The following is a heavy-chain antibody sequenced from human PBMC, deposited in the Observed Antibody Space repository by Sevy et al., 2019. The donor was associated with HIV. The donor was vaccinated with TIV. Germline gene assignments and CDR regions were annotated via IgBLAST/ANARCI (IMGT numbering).Heavy chain of an antibody. CDR2: ISYDGSNK. D-gene: IGHD5-12*01. CDR1: GFTFSSYA. J-gene: IGHJ6*02. CDR3: ATESSGYDYYYYYYGMDV. V-gene: IGHV3-30-3*01. Sequence: GGSLRLSCAASGFTFSSYAMHWVRQAPGKGLEWVAVISYDGSNKYYADSVKGRFTISRDNSKNTLYLQMNSLRAEDTAVYYCATESSGYDYYYYYYGMDVWGQGTTVTVSS.